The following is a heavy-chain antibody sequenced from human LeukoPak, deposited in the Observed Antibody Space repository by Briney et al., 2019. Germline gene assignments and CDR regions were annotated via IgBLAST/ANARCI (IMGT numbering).Heavy chain of an antibody. Sequence: SETLSLTCTVSGGSISSYYWSWIRQPPGKGLEWIGYIYYSGSTNYNPSLKSRVTISVDTSKNQFSLKLSSVTAADTAVYYCASLDSGYGGKDAFDFWGQGAMVTASS. J-gene: IGHJ3*01. D-gene: IGHD5-12*01. V-gene: IGHV4-59*08. CDR2: IYYSGST. CDR3: ASLDSGYGGKDAFDF. CDR1: GGSISSYY.